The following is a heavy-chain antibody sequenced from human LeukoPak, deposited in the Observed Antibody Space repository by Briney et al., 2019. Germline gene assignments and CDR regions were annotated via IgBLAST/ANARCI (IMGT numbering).Heavy chain of an antibody. CDR1: GFTFNDYG. Sequence: GGSLRLSCTASGFTFNDYGMSWVGQAPGRRLEWVSGINWNAGSTGYADSVKGRFTISRDNAKNSLYLQMNSLRAEDTALYYCARDEVGATTREVWFDSWGQGNLLIVSS. D-gene: IGHD1-26*01. J-gene: IGHJ5*01. CDR2: INWNAGST. CDR3: ARDEVGATTREVWFDS. V-gene: IGHV3-20*04.